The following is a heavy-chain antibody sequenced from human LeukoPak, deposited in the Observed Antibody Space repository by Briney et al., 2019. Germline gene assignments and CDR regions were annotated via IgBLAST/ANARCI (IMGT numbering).Heavy chain of an antibody. CDR3: ARGYCSSTSCYTYGMDV. J-gene: IGHJ6*02. Sequence: SETLSLTCAVYGGSFSGYYWSWIRQPPGKGLEWIGEINHSGSTNYNPSLKSRVTISVDTSKNQFSLKLSSVTAADTAEYYCARGYCSSTSCYTYGMDVWGQGTTVTVSS. V-gene: IGHV4-34*01. CDR1: GGSFSGYY. D-gene: IGHD2-2*02. CDR2: INHSGST.